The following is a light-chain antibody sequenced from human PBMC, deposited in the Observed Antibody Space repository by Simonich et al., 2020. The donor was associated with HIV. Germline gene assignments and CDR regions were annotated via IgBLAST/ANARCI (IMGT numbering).Light chain of an antibody. Sequence: DIQMTQSPSSLSASVGDRVTITCQASQDISNSLNWYQQKPGKAPKLLIFDASNLETGVPSRFSGSASGTDFTFTISSLPAEDVAVYYCQQYYSSLVGTFGQGTKVEIK. CDR1: QDISNS. J-gene: IGKJ1*01. V-gene: IGKV1-33*01. CDR3: QQYYSSLVGT. CDR2: DAS.